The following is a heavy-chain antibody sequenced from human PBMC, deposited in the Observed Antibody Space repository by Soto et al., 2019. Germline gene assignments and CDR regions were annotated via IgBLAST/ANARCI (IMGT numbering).Heavy chain of an antibody. V-gene: IGHV4-31*03. Sequence: SETLSLTCTVSGGSISSGGYYWSWIRQHPGKGLEWIGYIYYSGSTYYSPSLKSRVTISVDTSKNQFSLKLSSVTAADTAVYYCARTHWDHDYGGNGDFDYWGQGTLVTVSS. CDR2: IYYSGST. CDR3: ARTHWDHDYGGNGDFDY. J-gene: IGHJ4*02. CDR1: GGSISSGGYY. D-gene: IGHD4-17*01.